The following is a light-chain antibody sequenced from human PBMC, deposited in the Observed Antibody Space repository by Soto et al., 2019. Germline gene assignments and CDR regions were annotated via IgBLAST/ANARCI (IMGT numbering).Light chain of an antibody. CDR3: QQAHSFPLT. CDR1: QGINSL. J-gene: IGKJ4*01. CDR2: EVS. Sequence: DIQMTQSPSSVSASVGDRVTITCRASQGINSLVAWYQHKPGQAPRLLIYEVSTLQSGVPSRFSGSGSGTDFTLTISSLEPEDFATYYWQQAHSFPLTFGGGTKVDIK. V-gene: IGKV1-12*01.